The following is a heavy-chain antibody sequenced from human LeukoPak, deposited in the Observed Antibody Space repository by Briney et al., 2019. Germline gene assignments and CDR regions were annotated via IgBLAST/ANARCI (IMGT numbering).Heavy chain of an antibody. J-gene: IGHJ6*03. Sequence: PSETLSLTCAVYGGSFSGYYWSWIRQPPGKGLEWIGEINHSGSTNYNPSLKSRVTISVDTSKNQFSLKLSSVTAADTAVYYCARVWPMVYYYMDVWGKGTTVTVSS. CDR2: INHSGST. CDR3: ARVWPMVYYYMDV. D-gene: IGHD2-8*01. V-gene: IGHV4-34*01. CDR1: GGSFSGYY.